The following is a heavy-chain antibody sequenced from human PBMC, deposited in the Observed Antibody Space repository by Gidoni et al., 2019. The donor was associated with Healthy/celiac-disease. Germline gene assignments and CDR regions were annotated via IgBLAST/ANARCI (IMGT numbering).Heavy chain of an antibody. D-gene: IGHD6-6*01. CDR3: ASVQYSSSSPFDY. V-gene: IGHV3-30-3*02. Sequence: QVQLVESGGGVGQTGRSLRLPCPASGSTFSSYAMHWGRQAPGKGLEWVAVIAYDGSNKYYDDSVQGRFTISRDNSKNTLYLRMNSLRAEDTAVYYCASVQYSSSSPFDYWGQGTLVTVSS. CDR2: IAYDGSNK. CDR1: GSTFSSYA. J-gene: IGHJ4*02.